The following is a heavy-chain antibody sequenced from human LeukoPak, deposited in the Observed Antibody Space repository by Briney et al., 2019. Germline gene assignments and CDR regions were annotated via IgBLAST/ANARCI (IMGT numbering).Heavy chain of an antibody. CDR2: VYYSGST. J-gene: IGHJ4*02. CDR3: ARGPWGARASGPLDY. CDR1: GGSTSSSSYF. V-gene: IGHV4-39*07. Sequence: PSETLSLTCTVSGGSTSSSSYFWGWIRQPPGKGLEWIGNVYYSGSTYYNPSLTSRVTISVDTSKNQFSLKLTSVTAADTAVYYCARGPWGARASGPLDYWGQGTLVTVSS. D-gene: IGHD3-16*01.